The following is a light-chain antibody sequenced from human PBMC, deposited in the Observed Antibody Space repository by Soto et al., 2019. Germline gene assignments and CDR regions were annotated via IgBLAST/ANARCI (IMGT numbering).Light chain of an antibody. Sequence: DIQMTQSPSTLSASVGDRVTITCRASQSVSFWLAWYQQKPGKAPKLLIYKASNLESGVPSRFSGSGSGTEFTLTISSLQPDDFGTYYCQQHNTFPPYTFGQGTKLEIK. V-gene: IGKV1-5*03. CDR2: KAS. J-gene: IGKJ2*01. CDR1: QSVSFW. CDR3: QQHNTFPPYT.